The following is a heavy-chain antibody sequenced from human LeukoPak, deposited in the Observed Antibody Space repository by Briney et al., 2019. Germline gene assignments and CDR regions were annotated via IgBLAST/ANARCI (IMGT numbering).Heavy chain of an antibody. J-gene: IGHJ3*02. V-gene: IGHV7-4-1*02. Sequence: ASVKVSCKASGYTFTSYAINWVRQAPGQGLEWMGWINTNTGNPTYAQGFTGRFVFSLDTSVSTAYLQISSLKAEDTAVYYCAREKGLWFGELLYRHDAFDIWGQGTMVTVSS. CDR3: AREKGLWFGELLYRHDAFDI. CDR2: INTNTGNP. CDR1: GYTFTSYA. D-gene: IGHD3-10*01.